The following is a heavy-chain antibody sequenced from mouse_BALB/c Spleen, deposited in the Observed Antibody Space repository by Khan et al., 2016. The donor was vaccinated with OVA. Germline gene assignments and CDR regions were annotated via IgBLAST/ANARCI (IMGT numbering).Heavy chain of an antibody. J-gene: IGHJ2*01. CDR2: ISGDSNTI. V-gene: IGHV5-17*02. CDR1: GFTFNSYG. D-gene: IGHD1-1*01. Sequence: VQLKESGGGLVQPGGSRKLSCAASGFTFNSYGMHWIRQAPEKGLEWVAYISGDSNTIHYEDTVKGRFTISRNNPKNTLLLQMTSLMSEDTSMYYCATSYFYGYYFDYWGPGTTLTVS. CDR3: ATSYFYGYYFDY.